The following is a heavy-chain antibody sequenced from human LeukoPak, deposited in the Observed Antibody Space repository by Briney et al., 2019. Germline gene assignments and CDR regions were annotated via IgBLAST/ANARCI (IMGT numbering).Heavy chain of an antibody. CDR3: AREVVGKGYSYGYVDY. J-gene: IGHJ4*02. CDR1: GFSFSSYW. Sequence: PGGSLRLSCEGSGFSFSSYWMTWVRQLPGKGPEWVANIRQDESERYFADSVKGRFTISRDNAKKSVYLHMSSLRAEDTALYYCAREVVGKGYSYGYVDYWGQGTLVTVSS. CDR2: IRQDESER. D-gene: IGHD5-18*01. V-gene: IGHV3-7*01.